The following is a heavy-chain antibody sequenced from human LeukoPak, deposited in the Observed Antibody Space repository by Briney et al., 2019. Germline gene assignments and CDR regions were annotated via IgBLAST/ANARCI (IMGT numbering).Heavy chain of an antibody. Sequence: GGSLRLSCAASGFTFSAYHINWVRQAPGKGLEWISYISTTGTTIHYADSVKGRFAISRDNAKGSLYLQMNSLRDEDTAVYYCARVWQDYSGVDYWGQGTLVTVSS. D-gene: IGHD2-21*01. CDR2: ISTTGTTI. CDR3: ARVWQDYSGVDY. V-gene: IGHV3-48*02. CDR1: GFTFSAYH. J-gene: IGHJ4*02.